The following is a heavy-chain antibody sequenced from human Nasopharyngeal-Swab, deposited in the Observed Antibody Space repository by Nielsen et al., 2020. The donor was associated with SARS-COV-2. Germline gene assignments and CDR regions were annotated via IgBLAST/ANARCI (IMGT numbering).Heavy chain of an antibody. Sequence: ASVKVSCKASGNAFTSYFMHWVRQAPGQGLEWVGFINPTGGSTSYAPKFQGRITLTRDTSTTTAYMELSSLRSEDTAVYYCARGTVSYYDFWSGFDMDVWGKGTTVTVSS. D-gene: IGHD3-3*01. J-gene: IGHJ6*03. CDR2: INPTGGST. CDR1: GNAFTSYF. V-gene: IGHV1-46*01. CDR3: ARGTVSYYDFWSGFDMDV.